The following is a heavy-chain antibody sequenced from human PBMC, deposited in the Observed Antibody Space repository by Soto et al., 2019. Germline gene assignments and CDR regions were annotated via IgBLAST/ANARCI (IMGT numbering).Heavy chain of an antibody. D-gene: IGHD6-6*01. J-gene: IGHJ5*02. CDR1: GYRFSGYG. CDR3: ATIPHATRPTWFDP. Sequence: ASVKVSCKASGYRFSGYGISWARLAPGQGLEWMGWISGHTAKTQYSEKFQGRVTVTADTSTTTAFMELRSLGPDDTAVYFCATIPHATRPTWFDPRGTRTLVTVSS. V-gene: IGHV1-18*04. CDR2: ISGHTAKT.